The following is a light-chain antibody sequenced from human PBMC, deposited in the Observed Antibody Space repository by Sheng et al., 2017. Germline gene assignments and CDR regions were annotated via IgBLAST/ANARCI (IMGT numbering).Light chain of an antibody. CDR2: DVN. CDR1: GSDFDHSFY. Sequence: QSALTQPASVSGSPGQSIIISCTGSGSDFDHSFYVSWYQQHPNKAPKVIIFDVNKRPSGVSARFSGQRFGNSASLTISGLQAEDEADYYCSSHTTTSTVFGGGTRLTVL. CDR3: SSHTTTSTV. V-gene: IGLV2-14*03. J-gene: IGLJ3*02.